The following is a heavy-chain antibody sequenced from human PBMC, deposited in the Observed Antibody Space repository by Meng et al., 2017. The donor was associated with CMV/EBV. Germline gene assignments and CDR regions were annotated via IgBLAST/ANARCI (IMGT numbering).Heavy chain of an antibody. D-gene: IGHD3-22*01. CDR3: ARARGGRSYYYGSSGYYSAYRGGAFDI. CDR1: GFTVSSNY. V-gene: IGHV3-66*02. Sequence: GGSLRLSCAASGFTVSSNYMSWVRQAPGKGLEWVSVIYSGGSTYYADSVKGRFTISRDNSKNTLYLQMNSLRAEDTAVYYCARARGGRSYYYGSSGYYSAYRGGAFDIWGQGTMVTVSS. J-gene: IGHJ3*02. CDR2: IYSGGST.